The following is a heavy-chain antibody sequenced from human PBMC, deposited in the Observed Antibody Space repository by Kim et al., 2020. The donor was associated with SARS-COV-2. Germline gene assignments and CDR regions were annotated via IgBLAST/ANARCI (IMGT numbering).Heavy chain of an antibody. CDR3: ARDLGIAAAGPHYYYGMDV. CDR2: IYYSGST. J-gene: IGHJ6*02. Sequence: SETLSLTCTVSGGSISSYYWSWIRQPPGKGLEWIGYIYYSGSTNYNPSLKSRVTISVDTSKNQFSLKLSSVTAADTAVYYCARDLGIAAAGPHYYYGMDVWGQGTTVTVSS. V-gene: IGHV4-59*01. CDR1: GGSISSYY. D-gene: IGHD6-13*01.